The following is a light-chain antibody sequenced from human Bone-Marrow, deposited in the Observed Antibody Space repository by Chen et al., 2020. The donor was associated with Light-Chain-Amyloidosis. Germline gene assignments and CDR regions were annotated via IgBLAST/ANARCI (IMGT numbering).Light chain of an antibody. V-gene: IGLV3-21*02. J-gene: IGLJ2*01. CDR3: QVWDSSSDQVV. Sequence: SYVLPQPPSVSVAPGQTARITCGGNDIENEVVHWYQQKPGQAPVLVVSDDSDRPSGIPERFSGSNSGNTATMTISRVEAGDEADYYCQVWDSSSDQVVCGGGTKLTGL. CDR1: DIENEV. CDR2: DDS.